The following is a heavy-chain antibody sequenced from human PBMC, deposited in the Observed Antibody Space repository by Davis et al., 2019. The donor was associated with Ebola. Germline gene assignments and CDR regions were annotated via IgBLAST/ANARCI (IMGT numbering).Heavy chain of an antibody. Sequence: ASVKVSCKASGYTFTDYNIHWMRQAPRQGLEWLGWVILKSGATNYAQKFQGRVTMTRDTSISTAYMELRSLRSDDTAVYYCARGGVLTGLDYWGQGTLVTVSS. CDR3: ARGGVLTGLDY. D-gene: IGHD3-9*01. J-gene: IGHJ4*02. CDR2: VILKSGAT. CDR1: GYTFTDYN. V-gene: IGHV1-2*02.